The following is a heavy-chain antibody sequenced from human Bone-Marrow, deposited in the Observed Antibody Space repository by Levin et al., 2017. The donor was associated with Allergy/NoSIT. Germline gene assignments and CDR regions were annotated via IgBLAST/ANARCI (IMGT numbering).Heavy chain of an antibody. V-gene: IGHV3-21*01. CDR2: ISSSSSYI. CDR1: GFTFSSYS. Sequence: GGSLRLSCAASGFTFSSYSMNWVRQAPGKGLEWVSSISSSSSYIYYADSVKGRFTISRDNAKNSLYLQMNSLRAEDTAVYYCARDLYSYGQDYYGMDVWGQGTTVTVSS. CDR3: ARDLYSYGQDYYGMDV. J-gene: IGHJ6*02. D-gene: IGHD5-18*01.